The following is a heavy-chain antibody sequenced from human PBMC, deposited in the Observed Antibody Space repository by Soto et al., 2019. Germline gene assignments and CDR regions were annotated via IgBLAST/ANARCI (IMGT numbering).Heavy chain of an antibody. D-gene: IGHD6-19*01. Sequence: PSETLSLTXAVYGGSFSGYYWSWIRQPPGKGLEWIGEINHSGSTNYNPSLKSRVTISVDTSKNQFSLKLSSVTAADTAVYYCARGRIALAGHLHYFDYWGQGTLVTVSS. CDR3: ARGRIALAGHLHYFDY. J-gene: IGHJ4*02. V-gene: IGHV4-34*01. CDR1: GGSFSGYY. CDR2: INHSGST.